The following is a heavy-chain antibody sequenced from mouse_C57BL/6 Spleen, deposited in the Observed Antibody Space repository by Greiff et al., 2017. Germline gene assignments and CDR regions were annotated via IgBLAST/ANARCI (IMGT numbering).Heavy chain of an antibody. V-gene: IGHV1-55*01. Sequence: QVHVKQPGAELVKPGASVKMSCKASGYTFTSYWITWVKQRPGQGLEWIGDIYPGSGSTNYNEKFKSKATLTVDTSSSTAYMQLSSLTSEDSAVYYCARLGGYYEYFDVWGTGTTVTVSS. D-gene: IGHD2-3*01. CDR3: ARLGGYYEYFDV. J-gene: IGHJ1*03. CDR2: IYPGSGST. CDR1: GYTFTSYW.